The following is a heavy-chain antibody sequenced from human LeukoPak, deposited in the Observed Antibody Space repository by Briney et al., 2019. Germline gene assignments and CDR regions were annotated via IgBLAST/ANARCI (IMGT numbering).Heavy chain of an antibody. V-gene: IGHV4-39*01. CDR3: ARPRLFRNDAFDI. D-gene: IGHD2/OR15-2a*01. Sequence: SETLSLTCTVSGGSISSSSYYWGWIRQPPGKGLEWIGSIYYSGSTYYNPSLKSRVTISVDTSKNQFSLKLSSVTAADTAVYYCARPRLFRNDAFDIWAKGQWSPSLQ. CDR1: GGSISSSSYY. J-gene: IGHJ3*02. CDR2: IYYSGST.